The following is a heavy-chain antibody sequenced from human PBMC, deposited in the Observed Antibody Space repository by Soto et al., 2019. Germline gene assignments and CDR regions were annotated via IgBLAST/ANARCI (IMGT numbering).Heavy chain of an antibody. CDR3: AKEGPITNWYFDY. CDR1: GFTFSNYG. J-gene: IGHJ4*02. CDR2: ISYDGNVA. D-gene: IGHD1-1*01. V-gene: IGHV3-30*18. Sequence: ESEGGVVQPGRSLRLSCTASGFTFSNYGMHWVRQAPGKGLEWVTVISYDGNVAYYADSVKGRFTSCRDNSKNTLYLQMNSLRTEDTAVYYCAKEGPITNWYFDYWGQGTLVTVSS.